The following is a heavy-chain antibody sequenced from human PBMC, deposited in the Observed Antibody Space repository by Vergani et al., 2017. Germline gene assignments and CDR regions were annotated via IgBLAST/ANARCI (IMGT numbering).Heavy chain of an antibody. J-gene: IGHJ4*02. D-gene: IGHD6-19*01. CDR2: IKQDGSEK. V-gene: IGHV3-7*03. Sequence: EVQLVESGGGLVQPGGSLKLSCAASGFTFSSYWMSWVRQAPGKGLEWVANIKQDGSEKYYVDSGKGRFTISRDNAKNSLYLQMNSLRAEDTAVYYCAKAYSSGWYYFDYWGQGTLVTVSS. CDR1: GFTFSSYW. CDR3: AKAYSSGWYYFDY.